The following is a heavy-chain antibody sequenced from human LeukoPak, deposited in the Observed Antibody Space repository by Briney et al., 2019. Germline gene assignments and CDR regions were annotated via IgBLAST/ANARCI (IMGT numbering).Heavy chain of an antibody. CDR3: ARERRHYYGSGSYYDTKRDAFDI. CDR2: IYYSGST. V-gene: IGHV4-31*03. Sequence: SETLSLTCTVSGGSISSGGYYWSWIRQHPGKGLEWIGYIYYSGSTYYNPSLKSRVTISVDTSKNQFSLKLSSVTAADTAVYYCARERRHYYGSGSYYDTKRDAFDIWGQGTMVTVPS. J-gene: IGHJ3*02. D-gene: IGHD3-10*01. CDR1: GGSISSGGYY.